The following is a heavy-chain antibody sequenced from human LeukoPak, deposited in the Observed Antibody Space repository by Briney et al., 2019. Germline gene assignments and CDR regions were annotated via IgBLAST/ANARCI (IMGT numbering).Heavy chain of an antibody. V-gene: IGHV3-30-3*01. CDR2: ISYDGSNK. D-gene: IGHD3-22*01. Sequence: TGGSLRLSCAASGFTISNYSMNWVRQAPGKGLEWVAVISYDGSNKYYADSVKGRFTISRDNSKNTLYLQMNSLRAEDTAVYYCARDTYYYDSSGYSNWFDPWGQGTLVTVSS. CDR3: ARDTYYYDSSGYSNWFDP. J-gene: IGHJ5*02. CDR1: GFTISNYS.